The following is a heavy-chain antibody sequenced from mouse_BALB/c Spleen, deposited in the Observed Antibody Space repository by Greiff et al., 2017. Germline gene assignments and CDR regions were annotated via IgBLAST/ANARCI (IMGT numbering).Heavy chain of an antibody. CDR3: ARRMITTGLYAMDY. D-gene: IGHD2-4*01. CDR2: IDPYDSET. CDR1: GYTFTSYW. Sequence: VQLQQPGAELVRPGASVKLSCKASGYTFTSYWMNWVKQRPEQGLEWIGRIDPYDSETHYNQKFKDKAILTVDKSSSTAYMELHSLTSEDSAVYYCARRMITTGLYAMDYWGQGTSVTVSS. V-gene: IGHV1-52*01. J-gene: IGHJ4*01.